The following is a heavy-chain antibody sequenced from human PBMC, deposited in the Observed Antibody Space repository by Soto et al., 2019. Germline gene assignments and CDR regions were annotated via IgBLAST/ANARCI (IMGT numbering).Heavy chain of an antibody. CDR3: AREHIVVVTAVNWFDP. D-gene: IGHD2-21*02. CDR2: ISYDGSNK. CDR1: GFTFSSYA. V-gene: IGHV3-30-3*01. J-gene: IGHJ5*02. Sequence: GGSLRLSCAASGFTFSSYAMHWVRQAPGKGLEWVAVISYDGSNKYYADSVKGRFTISRDNSKNTLYLQMNSLRAEDTAVYYCAREHIVVVTAVNWFDPWGQGTLVTVSS.